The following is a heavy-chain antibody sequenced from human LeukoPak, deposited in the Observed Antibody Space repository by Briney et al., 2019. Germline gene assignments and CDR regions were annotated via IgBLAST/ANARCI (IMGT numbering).Heavy chain of an antibody. D-gene: IGHD3-9*01. J-gene: IGHJ4*02. Sequence: MTSETLSLTCTVSGGSISSGSYYWSWIRQPAGKGLEWIGYIYYSGSTNYNPSLKSRVTISVDTSKNQSSLKLSSVTAADTAVYYCARHRYPDYWGQGTLVTVSS. CDR1: GGSISSGSYY. V-gene: IGHV4-61*10. CDR2: IYYSGST. CDR3: ARHRYPDY.